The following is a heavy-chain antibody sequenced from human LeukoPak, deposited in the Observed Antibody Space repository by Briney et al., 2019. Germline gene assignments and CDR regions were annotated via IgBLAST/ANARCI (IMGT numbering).Heavy chain of an antibody. D-gene: IGHD3-3*01. J-gene: IGHJ4*02. CDR2: INPNSGGT. V-gene: IGHV1-2*02. CDR1: GYTFTGYY. Sequence: ASVKVSCKASGYTFTGYYMHWVRPAPGQGLEWMGWINPNSGGTNYAQKFQGRVTMTRDTSISTAYMELSRLRSDDTAVYYCANYDFWSGPRDYWDQGTLVTVSS. CDR3: ANYDFWSGPRDY.